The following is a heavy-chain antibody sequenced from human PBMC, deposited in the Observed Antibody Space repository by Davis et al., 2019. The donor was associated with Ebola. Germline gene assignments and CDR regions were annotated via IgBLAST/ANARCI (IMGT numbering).Heavy chain of an antibody. V-gene: IGHV1-18*01. Sequence: AASVKVSCKASGYTFSNYGLIWVRQAPGQGLEWMGWINPYRGNTNYAQNLQGRVTMTTDTSTDTAYMELRSLRSDDTAMFYCVTGNYYGFDIWGQGTLAIVSS. CDR3: VTGNYYGFDI. D-gene: IGHD1-26*01. CDR1: GYTFSNYG. CDR2: INPYRGNT. J-gene: IGHJ3*02.